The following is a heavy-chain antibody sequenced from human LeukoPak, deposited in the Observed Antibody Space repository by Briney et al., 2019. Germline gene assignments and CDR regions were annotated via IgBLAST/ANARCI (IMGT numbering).Heavy chain of an antibody. D-gene: IGHD3-9*01. CDR2: ICSSSSYI. Sequence: GGSLRLSCAASGFTFSSYSMNWVRQAPGKGLEWVSSICSSSSYIYYADSVKGRFTISRDNAKNSLYLQMNSLRAEDTAVYYCARDDSHDILTGYYIFDYWGQGTLVTVSS. J-gene: IGHJ4*02. CDR1: GFTFSSYS. V-gene: IGHV3-21*01. CDR3: ARDDSHDILTGYYIFDY.